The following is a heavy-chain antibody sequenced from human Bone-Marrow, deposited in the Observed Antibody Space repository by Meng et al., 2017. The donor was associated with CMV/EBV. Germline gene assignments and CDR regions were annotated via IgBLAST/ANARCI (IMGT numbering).Heavy chain of an antibody. CDR3: AKDGRRIYYGASSGGDY. CDR1: GFTFADYA. V-gene: IGHV3-9*01. Sequence: SLKISCAASGFTFADYAMHWVRQAPGKGLEWVSCISWNSGSIGYADSVRGRFTISRDNAKNSLYLQMNSLIADDTALYYCAKDGRRIYYGASSGGDYWGQGTLVTVSS. D-gene: IGHD3-10*01. CDR2: ISWNSGSI. J-gene: IGHJ4*02.